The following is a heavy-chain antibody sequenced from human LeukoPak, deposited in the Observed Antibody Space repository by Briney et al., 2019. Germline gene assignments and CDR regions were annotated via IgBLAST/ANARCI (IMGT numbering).Heavy chain of an antibody. CDR2: IGDTGGTT. Sequence: GGSLRLSCSASGFTFSNYNMYWVRQSPGKGLEHVSIIGDTGGTTRYADSVKGRFSVSRDNSKNTLYLQMSSLRPDDTAIYYCVKDLTYTFDYWGQGTLVTVSS. CDR3: VKDLTYTFDY. D-gene: IGHD3-16*01. J-gene: IGHJ4*02. CDR1: GFTFSNYN. V-gene: IGHV3-64D*09.